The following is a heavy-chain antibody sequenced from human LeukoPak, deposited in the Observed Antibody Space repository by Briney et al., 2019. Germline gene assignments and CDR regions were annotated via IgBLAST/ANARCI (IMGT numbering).Heavy chain of an antibody. CDR1: GYTFTGYY. D-gene: IGHD4-17*01. CDR2: INPNSGGT. J-gene: IGHJ4*02. V-gene: IGHV1-2*04. CDR3: ARGGHYGDYDRVFDY. Sequence: ASVKVSCKASGYTFTGYYMHWVRQAPGQGLEWMGWINPNSGGTNYAQKFQGWVTMTRDTSISTAYMELSRLRSDDTAVYYCARGGHYGDYDRVFDYWGQGTLVTVSS.